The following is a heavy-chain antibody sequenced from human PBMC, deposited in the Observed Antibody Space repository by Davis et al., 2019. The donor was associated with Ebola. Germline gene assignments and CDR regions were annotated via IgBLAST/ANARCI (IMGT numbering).Heavy chain of an antibody. V-gene: IGHV3-64*04. D-gene: IGHD5-18*01. CDR2: ISSNGGST. J-gene: IGHJ4*02. CDR3: ARDWGRGIQLWLGGNSYFDY. CDR1: GFTFSSYA. Sequence: PGGSLTLSCSASGFTFSSYAMHWVRQAPGKGLEYVSAISSNGGSTYYADSVKGRFTISRDNAKNSLYLQMNSLRAEETAVYYCARDWGRGIQLWLGGNSYFDYWGQGTLVTVSS.